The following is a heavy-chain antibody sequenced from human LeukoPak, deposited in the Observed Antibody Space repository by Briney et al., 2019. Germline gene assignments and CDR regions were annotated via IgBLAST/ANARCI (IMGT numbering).Heavy chain of an antibody. V-gene: IGHV6-1*01. J-gene: IGHJ4*02. CDR2: TYYGSKWNN. CDR3: ARGAMRTGFDS. Sequence: PSQTLSLTCAISGDSVSSSSNVWNWIRQSPSRGLEWLGRTYYGSKWNNDYAASVKSRITVNPDTSKNQLSLQLNSVTPEDTAVYYCARGAMRTGFDSWGQGTLVTVS. D-gene: IGHD1-1*01. CDR1: GDSVSSSSNV.